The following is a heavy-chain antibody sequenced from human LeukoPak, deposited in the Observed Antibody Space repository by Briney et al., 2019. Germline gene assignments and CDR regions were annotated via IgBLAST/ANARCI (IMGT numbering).Heavy chain of an antibody. D-gene: IGHD2-2*02. J-gene: IGHJ4*02. Sequence: GGSLRLSCTASGFTVSTNYMSWVRQAPGKGLEWVSVIYSGGSSTYYADSVKGRFTISRDKSKNTLYLQMNSLRAEDTAVYYCASTPEVVPAAIVPFFFDYWGQGTLVTVSS. CDR1: GFTVSTNY. V-gene: IGHV3-66*01. CDR2: IYSGGSST. CDR3: ASTPEVVPAAIVPFFFDY.